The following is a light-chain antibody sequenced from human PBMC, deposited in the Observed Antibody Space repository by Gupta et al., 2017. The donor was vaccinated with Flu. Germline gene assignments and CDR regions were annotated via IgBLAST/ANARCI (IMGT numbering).Light chain of an antibody. CDR2: LEGSGSY. J-gene: IGLJ2*01. Sequence: QPVLTQSSSASASLGSSVKLTCTLSSGHSSYIIAWHQQQPGKAPRYLMKLEGSGSYNKGSGVPDRFSGSSSGADRYLTISNLQSEDEADYCCETWDSNSVVFGGGTKLTVL. V-gene: IGLV4-60*03. CDR1: SGHSSYI. CDR3: ETWDSNSVV.